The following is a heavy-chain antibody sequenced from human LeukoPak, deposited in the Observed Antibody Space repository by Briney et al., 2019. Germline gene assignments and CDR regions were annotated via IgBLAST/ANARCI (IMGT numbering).Heavy chain of an antibody. Sequence: PSQTLSLTCTVSGGSISSGGYYWSWIRQHPGKGLEWIGYIYYSGSTYYNPSLKSRVTISVDTSKNQFSLKLSSVTAADTAVYYCARVRLDGSGSPPTGNYYYYGMDVWGQGTTVTVSS. CDR2: IYYSGST. J-gene: IGHJ6*02. CDR3: ARVRLDGSGSPPTGNYYYYGMDV. V-gene: IGHV4-31*03. CDR1: GGSISSGGYY. D-gene: IGHD3-10*01.